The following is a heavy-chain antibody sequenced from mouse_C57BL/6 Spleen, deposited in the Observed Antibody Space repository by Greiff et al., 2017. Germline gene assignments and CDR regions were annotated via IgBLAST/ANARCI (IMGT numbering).Heavy chain of an antibody. CDR2: IWSDGST. J-gene: IGHJ4*01. V-gene: IGHV2-6-1*01. D-gene: IGHD1-1*01. CDR1: GFSLTSYG. Sequence: VKLMESGPGLVAPSQSLSITCTVSGFSLTSYGVHWVRQPPGKGLEWLVVIWSDGSTTYNSALKSRLSISKDNSKSQVFLKMNSLQTDDTAMYYCARQTYGSSYEDAMDYWGQGTSVTVSS. CDR3: ARQTYGSSYEDAMDY.